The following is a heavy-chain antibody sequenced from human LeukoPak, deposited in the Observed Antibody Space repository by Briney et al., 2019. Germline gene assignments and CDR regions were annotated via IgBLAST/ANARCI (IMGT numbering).Heavy chain of an antibody. CDR3: ARGISITMIVVVIQYYFDY. D-gene: IGHD3-22*01. CDR1: GYTLTELS. Sequence: ASVKVSCKVSGYTLTELSMHWVRQAPGKGLEWMGGFDPEDGETIYAQKFQGRVTMTEDTSTDTAYMELSSLRSEDTAVYYCARGISITMIVVVIQYYFDYWGQGTLVTVSS. V-gene: IGHV1-24*01. CDR2: FDPEDGET. J-gene: IGHJ4*02.